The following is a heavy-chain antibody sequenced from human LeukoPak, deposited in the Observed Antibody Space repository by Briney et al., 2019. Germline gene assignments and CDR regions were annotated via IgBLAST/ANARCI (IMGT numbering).Heavy chain of an antibody. CDR3: AKPLRWDYYYYGMDV. Sequence: GGSLRLSCAASGFTFSSYAMSWVRQAPGKGLEWVSAISGSGGSTYYADSVKGRFAISRDNSKNTLYLQMNSLRAEDTAVYYCAKPLRWDYYYYGMDVWGQGTTVTVSS. CDR2: ISGSGGST. V-gene: IGHV3-23*01. J-gene: IGHJ6*02. D-gene: IGHD4-23*01. CDR1: GFTFSSYA.